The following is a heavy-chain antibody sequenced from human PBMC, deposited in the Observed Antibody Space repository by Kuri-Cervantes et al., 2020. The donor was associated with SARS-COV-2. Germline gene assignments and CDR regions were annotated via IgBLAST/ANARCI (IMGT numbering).Heavy chain of an antibody. Sequence: GSLRLSCEVSGFLFSASAIHWVRQASGKGLEWVGRVRGKANNYATAYAAAVRGRFTISRDDSKNTLYLQMNSLRAEDTAVYYCAKEYYDFWSGYYYYYMDVWGKGTTVTVSS. CDR2: VRGKANNYAT. D-gene: IGHD3-3*01. CDR1: GFLFSASA. J-gene: IGHJ6*03. CDR3: AKEYYDFWSGYYYYYMDV. V-gene: IGHV3-73*01.